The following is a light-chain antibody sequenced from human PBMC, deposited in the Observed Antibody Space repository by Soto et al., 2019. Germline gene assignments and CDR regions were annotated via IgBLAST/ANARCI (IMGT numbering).Light chain of an antibody. V-gene: IGKV1-39*01. J-gene: IGKJ2*01. CDR3: QQSYSTPYT. CDR1: QSISSY. CDR2: AAS. Sequence: DLQMTQSPSSLSASVGDRVTITCRASQSISSYLNWYQQKPGKAPKLLIYAASSLQSGVPSRFSVRGSGTDFTLTISSLQPEDFATYYCQQSYSTPYTFGQGTKLESK.